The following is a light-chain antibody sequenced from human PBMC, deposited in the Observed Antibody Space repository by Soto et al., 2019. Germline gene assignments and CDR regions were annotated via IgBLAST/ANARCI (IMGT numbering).Light chain of an antibody. CDR2: KIS. J-gene: IGKJ2*01. V-gene: IGKV2-24*01. CDR1: QSLVHIDGNTY. Sequence: DIVLTQTRLSSPVTLGQPASISCRSSQSLVHIDGNTYFNWLQQRPGQPPRLLIYKISNRFPGVPDRFSGSGARTDSTLKISRVEAEDVGVYYCMQSTQSYTFGQGTRLEIK. CDR3: MQSTQSYT.